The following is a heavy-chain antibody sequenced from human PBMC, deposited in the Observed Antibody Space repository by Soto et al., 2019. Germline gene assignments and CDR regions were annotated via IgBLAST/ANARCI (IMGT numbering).Heavy chain of an antibody. CDR3: AGPTGDLDMFAY. D-gene: IGHD3-10*02. CDR1: GGSISSSSYY. V-gene: IGHV4-39*01. Sequence: QLQLQESGPGLVKPSETLSLTCTVSGGSISSSSYYWGWIRQPPGKGLEWIGSIYYSGSTYYNPSLKSRVTMPVDTAKNQFSLKVSSVTAADTGGYYCAGPTGDLDMFAYWGQGTLVTVSS. CDR2: IYYSGST. J-gene: IGHJ4*02.